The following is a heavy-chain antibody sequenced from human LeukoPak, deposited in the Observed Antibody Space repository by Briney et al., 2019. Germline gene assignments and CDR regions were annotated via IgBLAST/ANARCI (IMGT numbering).Heavy chain of an antibody. CDR2: IIPIFGTA. CDR3: ARGFIFGVVTYYYYGMDV. V-gene: IGHV1-69*13. J-gene: IGHJ6*02. CDR1: GGTFSSYA. Sequence: GASVKVSCKASGGTFSSYAISWVRQAPGQGLEWMGGIIPIFGTANYAQKFQGRVTITADESTSTAYMELSSLRSEDTAVYYCARGFIFGVVTYYYYGMDVWGQGTTVTVSS. D-gene: IGHD3-3*02.